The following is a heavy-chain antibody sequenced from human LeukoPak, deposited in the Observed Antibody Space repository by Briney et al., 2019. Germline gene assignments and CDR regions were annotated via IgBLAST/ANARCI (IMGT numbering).Heavy chain of an antibody. D-gene: IGHD6-19*01. Sequence: PGGSLRLSCAASGFTFSIYAMNWVRQAPGKGLEWVSVIGGSADSADYADSVKGRFTISRDDSKNTLYLQMISLRSEDTAVYYCAKDFSGWYGSVGYFDYWGQGTLVTVSS. V-gene: IGHV3-23*01. J-gene: IGHJ4*02. CDR3: AKDFSGWYGSVGYFDY. CDR1: GFTFSIYA. CDR2: IGGSADSA.